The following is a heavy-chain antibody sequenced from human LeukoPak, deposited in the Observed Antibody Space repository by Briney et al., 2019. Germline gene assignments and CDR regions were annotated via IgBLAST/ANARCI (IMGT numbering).Heavy chain of an antibody. J-gene: IGHJ4*02. D-gene: IGHD6-13*01. V-gene: IGHV5-51*01. CDR2: IYPGDSDT. Sequence: GESLKISCKGSGYSFTSYWIGWVRQMPGKGLEWMGMIYPGDSDTRYSPSFQGQVTISADKSISTAYLQWSSLKASDTAMYYCARPYSNSWTGFDYWGQGTLVTVSS. CDR1: GYSFTSYW. CDR3: ARPYSNSWTGFDY.